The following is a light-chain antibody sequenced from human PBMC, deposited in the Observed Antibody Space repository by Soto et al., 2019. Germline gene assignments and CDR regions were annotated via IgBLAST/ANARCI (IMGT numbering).Light chain of an antibody. CDR1: QSVNSY. V-gene: IGKV3-11*01. J-gene: IGKJ5*01. CDR2: GAS. Sequence: EIVLTQSPATLSLSPGERATLSCRASQSVNSYLAWYQQKPGQAPRLLIYGASNRATGIPARFSGSGSGTDFTLTISSLEPEDFAVYYCQQRSNGPITFGQGTRLEIK. CDR3: QQRSNGPIT.